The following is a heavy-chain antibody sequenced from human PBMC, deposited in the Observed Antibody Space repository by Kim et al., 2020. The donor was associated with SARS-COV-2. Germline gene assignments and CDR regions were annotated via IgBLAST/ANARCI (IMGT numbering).Heavy chain of an antibody. V-gene: IGHV3-30*04. CDR3: ARVPQTDAFDI. CDR1: GFTFSSYA. CDR2: ISYDGSNK. J-gene: IGHJ3*02. Sequence: GGSLRLSCAASGFTFSSYAMHWVRQAPGKGLEGVAVISYDGSNKYYADSVKGRFTISRDNSKNTLYLQMNSLRAEDTAVYYCARVPQTDAFDIWGQGTMV.